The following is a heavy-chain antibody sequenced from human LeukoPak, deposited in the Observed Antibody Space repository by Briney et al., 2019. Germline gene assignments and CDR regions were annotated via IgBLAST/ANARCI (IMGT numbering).Heavy chain of an antibody. CDR2: INHSGST. J-gene: IGHJ6*02. D-gene: IGHD3-3*01. CDR1: GGSFSGYY. V-gene: IGHV4-34*01. CDR3: ARGYYDFWSGYFGSTYGMDV. Sequence: PSETLSLTCAVHGGSFSGYYWSWIRQPPGKGLEWIGEINHSGSTNYNPSLKSRVTISVDTSKNQFSLKLSSVTAADTAVYYCARGYYDFWSGYFGSTYGMDVWGQGTTVTVSS.